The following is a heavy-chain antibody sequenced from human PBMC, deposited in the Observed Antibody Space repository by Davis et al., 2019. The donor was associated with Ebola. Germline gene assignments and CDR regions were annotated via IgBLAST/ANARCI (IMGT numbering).Heavy chain of an antibody. V-gene: IGHV5-51*01. CDR2: IYPGDSDT. J-gene: IGHJ5*02. CDR3: ARLGYCSGGSCTNWFEP. CDR1: GYSFTSYW. D-gene: IGHD2-15*01. Sequence: GESLKISCTGSGYSFTSYWSAWVLQLPVKGLEWMGIIYPGDSDTRYSPSFQGQVTISADKSISTAYLQWSSLKASDTAMFYCARLGYCSGGSCTNWFEPWGQGTLVTVSS.